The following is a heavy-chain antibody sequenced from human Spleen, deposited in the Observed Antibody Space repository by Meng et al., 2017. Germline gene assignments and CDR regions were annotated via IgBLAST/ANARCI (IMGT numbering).Heavy chain of an antibody. V-gene: IGHV1-2*02. CDR2: INPNSGGT. D-gene: IGHD5-12*01. CDR1: GYTFTSYG. Sequence: ASVKVSCKASGYTFTSYGISWVRQAPGQGLEWMGWINPNSGGTNYAQKFQGRVTMTRDTSISTAYMELSRLRSDDTAVYYCARMVGSGYDAFDIWGQGTMVTVSS. CDR3: ARMVGSGYDAFDI. J-gene: IGHJ3*02.